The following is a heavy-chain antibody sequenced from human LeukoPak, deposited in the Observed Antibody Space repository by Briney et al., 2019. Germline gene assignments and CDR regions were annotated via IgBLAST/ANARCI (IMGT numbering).Heavy chain of an antibody. Sequence: ASVKVSCKASGYTFTSYAMNWVRQAPGQGLEWMGWISAYNGNTNYAQKLQGRVTMTTDTSTSTAYMELRSLRSDDTAVYYCARVGYYYDSSGLLDHAFDIWGQGTMVTVSS. CDR1: GYTFTSYA. D-gene: IGHD3-22*01. CDR2: ISAYNGNT. CDR3: ARVGYYYDSSGLLDHAFDI. J-gene: IGHJ3*02. V-gene: IGHV1-18*01.